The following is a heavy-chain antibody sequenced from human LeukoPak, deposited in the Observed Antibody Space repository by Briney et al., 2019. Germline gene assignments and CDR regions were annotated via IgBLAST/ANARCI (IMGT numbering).Heavy chain of an antibody. D-gene: IGHD6-6*01. CDR3: ARVSRIAARVGSSDAFDI. CDR2: IYSGGST. V-gene: IGHV3-53*01. Sequence: PGGSLRLSCAASGFTVSSNYMSWVRQAPGKGLEWVSVIYSGGSTYYADSVKGRFTISRDNSKNTLYLQMNSLRAEDTAVYYCARVSRIAARVGSSDAFDIWGQGTMVAVSS. J-gene: IGHJ3*02. CDR1: GFTVSSNY.